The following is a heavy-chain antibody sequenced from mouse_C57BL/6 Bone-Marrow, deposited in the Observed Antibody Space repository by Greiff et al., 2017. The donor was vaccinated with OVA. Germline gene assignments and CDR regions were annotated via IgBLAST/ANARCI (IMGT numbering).Heavy chain of an antibody. Sequence: EVKLVESEGGLVQPGSSMKLSCTASGFTFSDSYMAWVRQVPEKGLEWVANINYDGSSTYYLDSLKSRFIISRDNAKNILYLQMSSLKSEDTATYYCARGGWDWYFDVWGTGTTVTVSS. V-gene: IGHV5-16*01. CDR1: GFTFSDSY. J-gene: IGHJ1*03. CDR2: INYDGSST. CDR3: ARGGWDWYFDV. D-gene: IGHD3-3*01.